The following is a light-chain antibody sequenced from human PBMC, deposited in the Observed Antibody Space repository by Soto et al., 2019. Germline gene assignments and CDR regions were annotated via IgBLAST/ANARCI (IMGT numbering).Light chain of an antibody. Sequence: AIQLTQSPSSLSASVGDRVSITCRASQGIGSALAWYQLKPGAAPALLIYDASTLESGVPSRFSGSRSGADFTLTISSLQPEDFATYYCQQYNSYPYTFGQGTKLEIK. CDR1: QGIGSA. V-gene: IGKV1-13*02. CDR2: DAS. CDR3: QQYNSYPYT. J-gene: IGKJ2*01.